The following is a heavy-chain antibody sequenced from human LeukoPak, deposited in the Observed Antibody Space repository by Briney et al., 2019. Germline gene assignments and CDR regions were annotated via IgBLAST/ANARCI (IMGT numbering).Heavy chain of an antibody. J-gene: IGHJ4*01. CDR1: GFTFSTYA. D-gene: IGHD1-26*01. Sequence: PGGSLRLSCAASGFTFSTYAMNWVRQAPGKGLEWLSYFSSSGNTISYADSVKGRFTVSRDNAKNSLYLHMNSLRAEDTAVYYCATSRSGSYFDSWGHGTLVTVSS. CDR3: ATSRSGSYFDS. V-gene: IGHV3-48*01. CDR2: FSSSGNTI.